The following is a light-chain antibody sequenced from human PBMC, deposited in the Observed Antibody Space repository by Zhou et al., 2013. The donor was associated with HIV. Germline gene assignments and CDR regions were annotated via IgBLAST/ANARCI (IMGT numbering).Light chain of an antibody. J-gene: IGKJ5*01. CDR3: QQYDNIPIT. CDR2: DAS. Sequence: DIQMTQSPPSLSASVGDRVTITCRASQTISSYLNWYQQKPGKAPNLLIYDASSLQSGVPSRFSASGSGTHFTFTISSLQPEDIATYFCQQYDNIPITFGQGTRLEIK. CDR1: QTISSY. V-gene: IGKV1-33*01.